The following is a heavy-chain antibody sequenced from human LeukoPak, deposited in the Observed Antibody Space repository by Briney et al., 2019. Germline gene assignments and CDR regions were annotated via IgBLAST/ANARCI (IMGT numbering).Heavy chain of an antibody. CDR2: ISGSGGGT. CDR1: GLTFRNYA. J-gene: IGHJ4*02. D-gene: IGHD1/OR15-1a*01. CDR3: VKSNNLGGDY. V-gene: IGHV3-23*01. Sequence: GGSLRLSCAASGLTFRNYAMNWVRQAPGKGLEWVSSISGSGGGTFYADSVKGRFTISRDNSKKTVYLQMQSLRVEDTAVYYCVKSNNLGGDYWGQGTLVTVSS.